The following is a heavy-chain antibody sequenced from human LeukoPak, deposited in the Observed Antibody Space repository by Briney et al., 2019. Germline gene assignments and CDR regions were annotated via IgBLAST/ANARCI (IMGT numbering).Heavy chain of an antibody. CDR1: GYTFTSYD. CDR3: ARQREFTAMVTSYWFDP. D-gene: IGHD5-18*01. V-gene: IGHV1-8*03. J-gene: IGHJ5*02. CDR2: MNPNSGNT. Sequence: GASVKVSCKASGYTFTSYDINWVRQATGQGLEWMGWMNPNSGNTGYAQKFQGRVTITRDTSASTAYMELSSLRSEDTAVYYCARQREFTAMVTSYWFDPWGQGTLVTVSS.